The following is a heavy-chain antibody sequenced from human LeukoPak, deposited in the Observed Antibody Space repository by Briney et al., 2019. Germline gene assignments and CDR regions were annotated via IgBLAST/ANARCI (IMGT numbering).Heavy chain of an antibody. J-gene: IGHJ4*02. CDR1: GFTVSTNY. CDR3: ASILRSSSGYYFDY. Sequence: GGSLRLSCAASGFTVSTNYMSWVRQAPGKGLEWVSVIYSGDTTFYADSVRGKFTISRDNSKDTLYLQMNSLRAEDTAVYYCASILRSSSGYYFDYWGQGTLVTVSS. V-gene: IGHV3-66*01. D-gene: IGHD3-10*01. CDR2: IYSGDTT.